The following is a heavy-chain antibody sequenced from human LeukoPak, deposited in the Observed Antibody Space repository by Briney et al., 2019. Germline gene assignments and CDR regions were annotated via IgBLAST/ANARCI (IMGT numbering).Heavy chain of an antibody. CDR2: ISSSGSTI. Sequence: PGGSLRLSCAASGFTFSSFDMHWVRQAPGKGLEWLSYISSSGSTIYYADSVKGRFTISRDNAKNSLYLQMHSLRAEDTAVYYCARTVVKVLSDAFDIWGQGTMVTVSS. CDR3: ARTVVKVLSDAFDI. J-gene: IGHJ3*02. V-gene: IGHV3-48*03. D-gene: IGHD4-23*01. CDR1: GFTFSSFD.